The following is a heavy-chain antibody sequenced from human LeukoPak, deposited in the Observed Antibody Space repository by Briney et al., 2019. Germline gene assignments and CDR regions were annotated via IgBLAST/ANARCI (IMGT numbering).Heavy chain of an antibody. V-gene: IGHV4-34*01. J-gene: IGHJ6*03. CDR3: ARSPGYCSGGSCRHYYYYYYMDV. D-gene: IGHD2-15*01. CDR2: INHSGST. CDR1: GGSFSGYY. Sequence: KPSETLSLTCAVYGGSFSGYYWSWIRQPPGKGLEWIGEINHSGSTNYNPSLKSRVTISVDTSNNQFSLKLSSVTAADMAVYYCARSPGYCSGGSCRHYYYYYYMDVWGKGTTVTVSS.